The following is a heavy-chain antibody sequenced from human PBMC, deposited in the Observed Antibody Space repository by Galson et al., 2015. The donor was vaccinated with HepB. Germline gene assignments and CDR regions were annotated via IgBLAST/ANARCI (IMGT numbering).Heavy chain of an antibody. V-gene: IGHV3-21*01. Sequence: SLRLSCAASGFTFSSYSMNWVRQAPGKGLEWVSSISSSSSYIYYADSVKGRFTISRDNAKNSLYLQMNSLRAEDTAAYYCARDQYDFWSGLYYYYGMDVWGQGTTATVSS. CDR2: ISSSSSYI. CDR1: GFTFSSYS. J-gene: IGHJ6*02. CDR3: ARDQYDFWSGLYYYYGMDV. D-gene: IGHD3-3*01.